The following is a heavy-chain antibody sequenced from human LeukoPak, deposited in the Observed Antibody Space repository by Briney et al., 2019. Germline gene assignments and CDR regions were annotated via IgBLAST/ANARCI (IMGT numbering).Heavy chain of an antibody. D-gene: IGHD2-8*01. J-gene: IGHJ4*02. Sequence: GASVTVSCKASGYTFISYGISWLRQAPGQGLEWMGWITTSNGNTNYAQKFQGKFTMTSDTSTSTAYMELRSLRSDDTAVYYCGRVINGFIDYWGQGTLVTVSS. CDR2: ITTSNGNT. CDR1: GYTFISYG. CDR3: GRVINGFIDY. V-gene: IGHV1-18*01.